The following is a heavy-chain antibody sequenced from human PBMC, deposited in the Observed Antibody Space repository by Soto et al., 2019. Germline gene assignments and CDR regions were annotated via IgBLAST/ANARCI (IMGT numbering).Heavy chain of an antibody. D-gene: IGHD6-6*01. J-gene: IGHJ5*02. CDR1: GGSISSYY. Sequence: SETLSLTCTVSGGSISSYYWSWIRQPPGKGLEWIGYIYYSGSTNYNPSLKSRVTISVDTSKNQFSLKLSSVTAADTAVYYCARVYPTCIAASVCWFDPWGQGTLVTVSS. CDR2: IYYSGST. CDR3: ARVYPTCIAASVCWFDP. V-gene: IGHV4-59*01.